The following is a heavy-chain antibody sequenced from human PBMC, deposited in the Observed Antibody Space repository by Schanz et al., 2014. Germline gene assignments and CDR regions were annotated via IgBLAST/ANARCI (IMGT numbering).Heavy chain of an antibody. Sequence: QVQLQESGPGLVKPSETLSLTCTVSGGSISNYYWSWIRQPPGKGLEWIGEIHHSGSTYYNPSLKSRVTISIDTSKNQFSLRLTSVTAADTAVYYCYGMDVWGQGTTVTVSS. CDR2: IHHSGST. CDR3: YGMDV. CDR1: GGSISNYY. V-gene: IGHV4-59*04. J-gene: IGHJ6*02.